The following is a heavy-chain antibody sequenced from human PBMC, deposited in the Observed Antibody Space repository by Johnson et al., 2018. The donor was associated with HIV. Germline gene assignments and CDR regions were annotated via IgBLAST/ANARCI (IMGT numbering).Heavy chain of an antibody. CDR1: GFTFNSYG. J-gene: IGHJ3*02. CDR2: ISYDGSNK. V-gene: IGHV3-30*03. CDR3: ARGDWFTVVTSPDAFDI. Sequence: QVQLVESGGRVVHPGRSLRLSCAASGFTFNSYGMHWVRQAPGKGQEWVAFISYDGSNKHYAHSVKGRYSISRDNTKDTLSLQMNSLRVEDTAVYYCARGDWFTVVTSPDAFDIWGQGTMVTVSS. D-gene: IGHD4-23*01.